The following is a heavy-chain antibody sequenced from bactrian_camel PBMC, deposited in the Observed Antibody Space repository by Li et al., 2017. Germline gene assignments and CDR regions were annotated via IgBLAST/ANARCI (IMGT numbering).Heavy chain of an antibody. CDR2: ISSDGRS. V-gene: IGHV3S40*01. J-gene: IGHJ4*01. CDR3: ATVQRVGGSSP. Sequence: VQLVESGEGLVQPGGSLRLSCAASGFTFDRYGMNWVRQPPGKGLEWVSTISSDGRSDYADSVKGRFTISRDNAKNTLYLQMNSLKTEDTAVYYCATVQRVGGSSPRAQGTQVTVS. CDR1: GFTFDRYG. D-gene: IGHD2*01.